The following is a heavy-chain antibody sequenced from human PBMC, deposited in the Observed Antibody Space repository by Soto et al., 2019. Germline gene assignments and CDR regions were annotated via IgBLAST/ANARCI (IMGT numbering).Heavy chain of an antibody. D-gene: IGHD4-17*01. CDR3: WRRAWRGAVTIGFDYYSDA. Sequence: QVQLVQSGAEVRKPGSSVKVSCKASGGTFSNHTISWVRQAPGQGREWMGWIIPILNIANYAQKFEGRVTIISAKPRSTGSKQLTSRRSAGPASYYRWRRAWRGAVTIGFDYYSDAWGKGTTVTVSS. J-gene: IGHJ6*03. V-gene: IGHV1-69*02. CDR2: IIPILNIA. CDR1: GGTFSNHT.